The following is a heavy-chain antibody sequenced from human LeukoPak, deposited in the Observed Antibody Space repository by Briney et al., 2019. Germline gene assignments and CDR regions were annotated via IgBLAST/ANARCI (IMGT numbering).Heavy chain of an antibody. V-gene: IGHV6-1*01. J-gene: IGHJ6*02. Sequence: SQTLSLTCAISGDSFSSNSAAWNWIRQSPSRGLEWLGRTYYRSKWYNDYAVSVKSRITINPDTSKNQFSLQLNSVTPEDTAVYYCAADPPHYYGSSYGMDVWGQGTTVTVSS. CDR1: GDSFSSNSAA. D-gene: IGHD3-10*01. CDR3: AADPPHYYGSSYGMDV. CDR2: TYYRSKWYN.